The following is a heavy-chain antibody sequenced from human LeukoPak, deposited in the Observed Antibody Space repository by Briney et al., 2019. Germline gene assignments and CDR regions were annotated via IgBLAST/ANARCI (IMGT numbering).Heavy chain of an antibody. Sequence: GASVKVSCKASGYTFTGYYMHWVRQAPGQGLEWMGWINPNSGGTNYAQKFQGRVTMTRDMSTSTDYLELSRLRSDDTAVYYCARDGVGLRFLEWFHYYYYMDVWGKGTTVTVSS. CDR2: INPNSGGT. J-gene: IGHJ6*03. V-gene: IGHV1-2*02. D-gene: IGHD3-3*01. CDR1: GYTFTGYY. CDR3: ARDGVGLRFLEWFHYYYYMDV.